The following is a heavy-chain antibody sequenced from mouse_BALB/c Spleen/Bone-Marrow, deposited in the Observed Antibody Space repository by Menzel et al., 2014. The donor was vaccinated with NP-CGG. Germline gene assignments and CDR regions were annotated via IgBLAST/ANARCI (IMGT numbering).Heavy chain of an antibody. J-gene: IGHJ4*01. CDR1: GYTFTDYA. CDR2: ISTYNGNT. Sequence: QVQLKQSGPEVVRPGVSVKISCKGSGYTFTDYAMHWVKQSHAKSLEWVGVISTYNGNTNYNQKFKGKATMTVDKSSSTAYMELARLTSEDSAIYYCARRGWLLPYYYAMDYWGQGTSVTVSS. V-gene: IGHV1-67*01. D-gene: IGHD2-3*01. CDR3: ARRGWLLPYYYAMDY.